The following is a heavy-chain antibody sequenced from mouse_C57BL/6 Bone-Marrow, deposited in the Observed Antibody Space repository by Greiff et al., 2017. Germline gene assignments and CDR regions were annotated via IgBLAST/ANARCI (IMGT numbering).Heavy chain of an antibody. V-gene: IGHV1-19*01. CDR1: GYTFTDYY. Sequence: VQLQQSGPVLVKPGASVKMSCKASGYTFTDYYMNWVKQSHGKSLEWIGVINPYNGGTSYNQKFKGKATLTVDKSSSTAYMELNSLTSEDSAVYYCAREVYYYGSSYWGQGTSVTVSS. CDR3: AREVYYYGSSY. J-gene: IGHJ4*01. CDR2: INPYNGGT. D-gene: IGHD1-1*01.